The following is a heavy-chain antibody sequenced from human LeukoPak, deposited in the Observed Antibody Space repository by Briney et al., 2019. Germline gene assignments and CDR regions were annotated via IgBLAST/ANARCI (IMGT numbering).Heavy chain of an antibody. J-gene: IGHJ4*02. CDR2: IYYSGST. CDR3: TRLDWGSRGSGSFDY. Sequence: SETLSLTCTVSGGSINSFNYYWGWIRQPPGKGLEWIGSIYYSGSTYYAPALKSRVTISVDTSKNQFSLKLRSMTAADTAAYYCTRLDWGSRGSGSFDYWGQGSLVIVSS. V-gene: IGHV4-39*01. CDR1: GGSINSFNYY. D-gene: IGHD7-27*01.